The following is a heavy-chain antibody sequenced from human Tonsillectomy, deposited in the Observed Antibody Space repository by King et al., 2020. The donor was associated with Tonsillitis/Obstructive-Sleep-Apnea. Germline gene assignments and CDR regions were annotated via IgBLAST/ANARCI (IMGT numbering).Heavy chain of an antibody. V-gene: IGHV4-59*01. D-gene: IGHD6-13*01. CDR1: GGSISSYW. Sequence: QLQESGPGLVKPSETLSLTCTVSGGSISSYWWSWIRQPPGKGLEWIGYIYYSGSTNYIPSLKSRVTISVDTSKNQFSLKLNSVTAADTAVYYCAGGDIAAAGDYYYYMDVWGKGTTVTVSS. J-gene: IGHJ6*03. CDR2: IYYSGST. CDR3: AGGDIAAAGDYYYYMDV.